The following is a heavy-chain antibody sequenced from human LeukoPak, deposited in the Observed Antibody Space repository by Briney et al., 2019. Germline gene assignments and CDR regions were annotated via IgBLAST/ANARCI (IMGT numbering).Heavy chain of an antibody. D-gene: IGHD2-15*01. CDR2: INSDGSST. CDR3: ARDRGAYCSGGSCYSRNWFDP. Sequence: GGSLRLSCAASGFTFSSYWMHWVRQAPGKGLVWVSRINSDGSSTSYADSVKGRFTISRDNAKNTLYLQVNSLRAEDTAVYYCARDRGAYCSGGSCYSRNWFDPWGQGTLVTVSS. CDR1: GFTFSSYW. J-gene: IGHJ5*02. V-gene: IGHV3-74*01.